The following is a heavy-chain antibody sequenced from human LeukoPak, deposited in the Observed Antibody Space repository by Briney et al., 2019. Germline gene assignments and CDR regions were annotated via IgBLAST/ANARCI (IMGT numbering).Heavy chain of an antibody. Sequence: ASVKVSCKAFGYTFTTYGLSWVRQAPGHGLEWMGIINPSGGSTSYAQKFQGRVNMTRDTSTSTIYMERSSMRSEDTAVYYGAREGDIAARLDYWGQGTLVTVSS. J-gene: IGHJ4*02. D-gene: IGHD6-6*01. CDR3: AREGDIAARLDY. CDR2: INPSGGST. CDR1: GYTFTTYG. V-gene: IGHV1-46*01.